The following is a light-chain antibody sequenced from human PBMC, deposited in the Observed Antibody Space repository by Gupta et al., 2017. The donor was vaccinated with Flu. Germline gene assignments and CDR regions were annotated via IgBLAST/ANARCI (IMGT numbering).Light chain of an antibody. CDR1: QSISSN. CDR3: QQDDAWPPIT. CDR2: GAS. J-gene: IGKJ5*01. V-gene: IGKV3-15*01. Sequence: EIVMTQSPDTLSVSPGERATLSCRASQSISSNLSWYQHKPGLAPRLLIYGASTRATGIADRFSGSGYGTEFTLTISSRESEDFAVYYCQQDDAWPPITFGPGTRLEIK.